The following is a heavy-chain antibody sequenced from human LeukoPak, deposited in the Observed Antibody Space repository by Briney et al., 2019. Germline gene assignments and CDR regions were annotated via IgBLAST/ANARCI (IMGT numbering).Heavy chain of an antibody. V-gene: IGHV3-11*01. Sequence: GGSLRLSCAASGFTFRDYDMNWVRQAPGKGLEWVSYITDSGSTIHYADSVNGRFTISRDNAKNSLYLQMNSLRAEDSAVYYCARAIGLTGGGVDVWGRGTTVTVSS. CDR2: ITDSGSTI. CDR3: ARAIGLTGGGVDV. D-gene: IGHD3-9*01. CDR1: GFTFRDYD. J-gene: IGHJ6*02.